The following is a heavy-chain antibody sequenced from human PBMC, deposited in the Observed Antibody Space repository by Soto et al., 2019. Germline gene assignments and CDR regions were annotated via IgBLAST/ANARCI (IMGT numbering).Heavy chain of an antibody. CDR3: VRRVSGNYDY. CDR2: ISSNGGTT. V-gene: IGHV3-64*01. Sequence: EVQLAESGGGMVQPGGSLRLSCVASGFTFSSYDMHWVRQAPGKGLEYVSSISSNGGTTYYGNSGKGRFTISRDNSKNTLYLQMGSLRAADMAVYYCVRRVSGNYDYWGQGTLVTVSS. CDR1: GFTFSSYD. D-gene: IGHD1-7*01. J-gene: IGHJ4*02.